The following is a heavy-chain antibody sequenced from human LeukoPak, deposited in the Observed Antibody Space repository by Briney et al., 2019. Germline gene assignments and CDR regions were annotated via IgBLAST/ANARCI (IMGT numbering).Heavy chain of an antibody. Sequence: ASVKVSCKASGYTFTSYGISWVRQAPGQGLEWMGWISAYNGNTNYAQKLQGRVTMTTDTSTSTAYMELRSLRSDDTAVYYCAREPAGDGYSSSWYVDDDAFDIWGQGTMVTVYS. CDR3: AREPAGDGYSSSWYVDDDAFDI. J-gene: IGHJ3*02. V-gene: IGHV1-18*01. D-gene: IGHD6-13*01. CDR1: GYTFTSYG. CDR2: ISAYNGNT.